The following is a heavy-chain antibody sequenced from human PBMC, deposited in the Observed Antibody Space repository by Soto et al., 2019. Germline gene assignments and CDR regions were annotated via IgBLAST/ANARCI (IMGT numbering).Heavy chain of an antibody. J-gene: IGHJ3*02. D-gene: IGHD6-19*01. CDR3: LAGTGGDDAFDI. Sequence: SETLSLTCAVYGGSFSGYYWGWIRQPPGKGLEWIGSIYYSGSTYYNPSLKSRVTISVDTSKNQFSLKLSSVTAADTAVYYFLAGTGGDDAFDIWGQGTMVTVSS. CDR2: IYYSGST. V-gene: IGHV4-39*01. CDR1: GGSFSGYY.